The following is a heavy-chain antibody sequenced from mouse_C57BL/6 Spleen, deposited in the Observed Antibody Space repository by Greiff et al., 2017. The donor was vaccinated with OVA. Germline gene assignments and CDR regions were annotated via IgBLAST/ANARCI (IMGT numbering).Heavy chain of an antibody. J-gene: IGHJ3*01. CDR3: TREYGNYSWFAY. CDR1: GFTFSSYA. D-gene: IGHD2-1*01. Sequence: EVQLVESGAGLVKPGGSLKLSCAASGFTFSSYAMSWVRQTPEKRLEWVAYISSGGDYIYYADTVKGRFTISRDNARNTLYLQMSSLKSEDTAMYYCTREYGNYSWFAYWGQGTLVTVSA. V-gene: IGHV5-9-1*02. CDR2: ISSGGDYI.